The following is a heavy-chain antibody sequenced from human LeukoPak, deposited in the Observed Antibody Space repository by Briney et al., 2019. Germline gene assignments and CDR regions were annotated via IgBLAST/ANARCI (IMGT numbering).Heavy chain of an antibody. D-gene: IGHD2-15*01. Sequence: SETLSLTCTVSGGSISSYYWSWIRQPPGKGLKWIGYIYYSGSTNYNPSLKSRVTISVDTSKNQFSLKLSSVTAADTAVYYCARSVSMAATPNDYWGQGTLVTVSS. CDR3: ARSVSMAATPNDY. V-gene: IGHV4-59*01. CDR1: GGSISSYY. CDR2: IYYSGST. J-gene: IGHJ4*02.